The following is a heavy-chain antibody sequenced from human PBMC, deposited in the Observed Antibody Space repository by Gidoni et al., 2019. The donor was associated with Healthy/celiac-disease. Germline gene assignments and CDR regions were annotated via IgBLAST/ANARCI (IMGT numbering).Heavy chain of an antibody. Sequence: QVQLVESGGGVVQPGRSLRLSCAASGFTFSCYGMHWVRQAPGTGLECVAVLWYDGSNKYYADSGKGRFTISRDNSKNTLYLQMNSLRAEDTAVYYCARVIGRGGSSGWYPSYYYYGMDVWGQGTTVTVSS. CDR2: LWYDGSNK. CDR3: ARVIGRGGSSGWYPSYYYYGMDV. J-gene: IGHJ6*02. V-gene: IGHV3-33*01. CDR1: GFTFSCYG. D-gene: IGHD6-19*01.